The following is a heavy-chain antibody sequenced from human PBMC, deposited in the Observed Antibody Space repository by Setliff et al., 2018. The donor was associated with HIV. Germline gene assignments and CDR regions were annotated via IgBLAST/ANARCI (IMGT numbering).Heavy chain of an antibody. Sequence: GGSLRLSCAASELTFSNYAMTWVRQAPGKGLEWVSTIGAAGYPTHYAESVKGRFTISRDNAKNSLDLQMKSLRADDTSAYYCARGSSWYGPNRHRHINYWGQGTLVTVSS. V-gene: IGHV3-23*01. CDR3: ARGSSWYGPNRHRHINY. CDR2: IGAAGYPT. D-gene: IGHD6-13*01. CDR1: ELTFSNYA. J-gene: IGHJ4*02.